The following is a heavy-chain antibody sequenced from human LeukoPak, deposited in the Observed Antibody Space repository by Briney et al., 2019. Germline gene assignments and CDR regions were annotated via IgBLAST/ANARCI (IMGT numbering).Heavy chain of an antibody. V-gene: IGHV4-59*01. J-gene: IGHJ4*02. D-gene: IGHD1-20*01. Sequence: SETLSLTCTVSGGSISSYYWSWIRQPPGKGLEWIGYISYSGSTNYIPSLKSRVTISLDKSNNQFSLKLNSVTAADTAVYYCARGLTGTQLDFFDYWGQGTLVTVSS. CDR1: GGSISSYY. CDR2: ISYSGST. CDR3: ARGLTGTQLDFFDY.